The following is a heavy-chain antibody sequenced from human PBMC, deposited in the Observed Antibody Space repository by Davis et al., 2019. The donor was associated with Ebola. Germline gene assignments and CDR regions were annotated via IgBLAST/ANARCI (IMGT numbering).Heavy chain of an antibody. V-gene: IGHV4-34*01. CDR1: GGSFSGYY. CDR2: IYYSGST. D-gene: IGHD1-7*01. Sequence: SETLSLTCAVYGGSFSGYYWSWIRQHPGKGLEWIGYIYYSGSTYYNPSLKSRVTISVDTSKNQFSLKLSSVTAADTAVYYCARSMSLELRGEDYYYYYGMDVWGQGTTVTVSS. CDR3: ARSMSLELRGEDYYYYYGMDV. J-gene: IGHJ6*02.